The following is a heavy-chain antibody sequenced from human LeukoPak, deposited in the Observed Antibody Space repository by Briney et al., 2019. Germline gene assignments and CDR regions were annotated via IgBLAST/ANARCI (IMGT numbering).Heavy chain of an antibody. V-gene: IGHV3-23*01. CDR3: ARGMTTVTTRDEYFQH. CDR1: GFTFSSYA. CDR2: ICGSGGST. J-gene: IGHJ1*01. Sequence: GGSLRLSCAASGFTFSSYAMSWVRQAPGKGLEWVSAICGSGGSTYYADSVKGRFTISRDNSKNTLYLQMNSLIADDTAVYYCARGMTTVTTRDEYFQHWGQGTLVTVSS. D-gene: IGHD4-17*01.